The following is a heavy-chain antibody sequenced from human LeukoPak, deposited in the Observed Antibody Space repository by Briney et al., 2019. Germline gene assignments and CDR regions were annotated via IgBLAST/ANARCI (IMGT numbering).Heavy chain of an antibody. D-gene: IGHD2-21*01. Sequence: SETLSLTCTVSGGSISSSSYYWGWIRQPPGEGLEWIGTIFYSGNTYYNPSLKSRVTISVDTSKNQFSLKVSSVTAADTAVYYCARHLIPTVPYSPFDYWGQGTLVTVSS. V-gene: IGHV4-39*01. J-gene: IGHJ4*02. CDR1: GGSISSSSYY. CDR2: IFYSGNT. CDR3: ARHLIPTVPYSPFDY.